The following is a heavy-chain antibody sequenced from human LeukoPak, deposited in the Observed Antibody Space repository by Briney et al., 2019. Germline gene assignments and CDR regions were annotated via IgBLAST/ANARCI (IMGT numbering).Heavy chain of an antibody. V-gene: IGHV4-34*01. CDR2: INHSGST. Sequence: SETLSLTCAVYGGSLSGYYWSWIRQPPGKGLEWIGEINHSGSTNYNPSLKSRVTISVDTSKNQFSLKLSSVTAADTAVYYCAGRLGYCSSTSCYFGRFAFDIWGQGTMVTVSS. J-gene: IGHJ3*02. CDR1: GGSLSGYY. CDR3: AGRLGYCSSTSCYFGRFAFDI. D-gene: IGHD2-2*01.